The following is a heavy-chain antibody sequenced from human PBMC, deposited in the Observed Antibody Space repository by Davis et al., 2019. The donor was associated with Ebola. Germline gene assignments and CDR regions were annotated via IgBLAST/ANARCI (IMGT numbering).Heavy chain of an antibody. CDR3: AKQGGSSGWYKFDY. Sequence: GESLKISCAASGFTFSSYAMSWVRQAPGKGLEWVSAISGSGGSTYHADSVKGRFTISRDNSKNTLYLQMKSLRAEDTAVYYCAKQGGSSGWYKFDYWGQGTQVTVSS. CDR2: ISGSGGST. D-gene: IGHD6-19*01. CDR1: GFTFSSYA. V-gene: IGHV3-23*01. J-gene: IGHJ4*02.